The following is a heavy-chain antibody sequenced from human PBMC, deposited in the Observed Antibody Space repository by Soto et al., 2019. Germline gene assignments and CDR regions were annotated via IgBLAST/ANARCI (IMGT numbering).Heavy chain of an antibody. D-gene: IGHD3-9*01. V-gene: IGHV3-30*09. Sequence: QVQLVESGGGVVQPGRSLRLSCAASGFIFSDYYMHWVRQAPGKGLEWVAVISHDGSKKYYADSVKGRFAISRDNSKNTLYLHVNSLRPADTAVNYCARSSYDDVLTGWSMDVGGQGTMVTVSS. CDR1: GFIFSDYY. CDR3: ARSSYDDVLTGWSMDV. CDR2: ISHDGSKK. J-gene: IGHJ6*02.